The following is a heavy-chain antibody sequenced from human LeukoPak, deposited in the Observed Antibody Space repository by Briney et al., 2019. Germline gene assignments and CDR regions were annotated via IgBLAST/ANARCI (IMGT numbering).Heavy chain of an antibody. D-gene: IGHD1-26*01. V-gene: IGHV3-21*01. J-gene: IGHJ6*03. CDR1: GFKFTNYW. CDR2: ISSSSSYI. CDR3: ARDPYSGAYGNTYYYYMDV. Sequence: PGGSLRLSCAASGFKFTNYWMIWVRQAPGKGLEWVSSISSSSSYIYYADSVKGRFTISRDNAKNSLYLQMNSLTAEDTAVYYCARDPYSGAYGNTYYYYMDVWGKGTTVTISS.